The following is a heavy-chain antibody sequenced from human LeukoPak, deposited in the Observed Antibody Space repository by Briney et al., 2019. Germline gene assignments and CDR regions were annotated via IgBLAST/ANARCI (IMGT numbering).Heavy chain of an antibody. D-gene: IGHD3-3*01. CDR2: ISYDGSNK. Sequence: GGSLRLSCAASGFTFSSYGMHWVRQAPGQGLEWVAVISYDGSNKYYADSVKGRFTVSRDNSKNTLYLQMNSLKAEDTAVYYCARDFEPEASEYYDFWSGYNLYYYYGMDVWGQGTTVTVSS. V-gene: IGHV3-30*03. J-gene: IGHJ6*02. CDR1: GFTFSSYG. CDR3: ARDFEPEASEYYDFWSGYNLYYYYGMDV.